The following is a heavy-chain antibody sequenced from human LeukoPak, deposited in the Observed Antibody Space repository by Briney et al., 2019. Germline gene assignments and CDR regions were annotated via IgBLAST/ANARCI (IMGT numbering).Heavy chain of an antibody. V-gene: IGHV1-69*13. CDR2: IIPIFGTA. Sequence: SVKVSCKASGGTFSSCAISWVRQAPGQGLEWMGGIIPIFGTANYAQKFQGRVTITADESTSTAYMELSSLRSEDTAVYYCARAPGYSSGWLHFQHWGQGTLVTVSS. CDR1: GGTFSSCA. J-gene: IGHJ1*01. CDR3: ARAPGYSSGWLHFQH. D-gene: IGHD6-19*01.